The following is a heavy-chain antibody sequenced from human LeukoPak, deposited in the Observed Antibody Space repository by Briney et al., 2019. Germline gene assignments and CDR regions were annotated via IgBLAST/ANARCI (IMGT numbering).Heavy chain of an antibody. CDR3: ARAGVLRFLERPYGMDV. J-gene: IGHJ6*02. D-gene: IGHD3-3*01. Sequence: SLRLSCAASGFTFDDYAMHWVRQAPGKGLEWVAGISSNSDSIAYADSVKDRFTISRDNARNSLSLQMNSLRDEDTAVYYCARAGVLRFLERPYGMDVWGQGTTVTVSS. V-gene: IGHV3-9*01. CDR1: GFTFDDYA. CDR2: ISSNSDSI.